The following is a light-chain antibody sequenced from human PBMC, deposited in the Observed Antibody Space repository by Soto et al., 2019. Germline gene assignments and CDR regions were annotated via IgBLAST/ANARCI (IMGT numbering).Light chain of an antibody. Sequence: ALTQPASVSGSPGQSITISCTGTSSDVGGYNYVSWYQQHPGKAPKLMIYEVSNRPSGVSNRFSGSKSGNTASLTISGLQAEDEADYYCSSYTSSSTLWVFGGGTKVTVL. J-gene: IGLJ3*02. CDR3: SSYTSSSTLWV. V-gene: IGLV2-14*01. CDR2: EVS. CDR1: SSDVGGYNY.